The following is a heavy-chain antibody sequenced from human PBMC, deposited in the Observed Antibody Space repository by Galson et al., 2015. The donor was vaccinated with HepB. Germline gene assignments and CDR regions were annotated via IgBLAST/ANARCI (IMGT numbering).Heavy chain of an antibody. V-gene: IGHV3-53*01. J-gene: IGHJ6*02. CDR3: ARDLNYGDYYYYGMDV. D-gene: IGHD4-17*01. Sequence: SLRLSCAASGFTVSSNYMSWVRQAPGKGLEWVSVIYSGGSTYYADSVKGRFTISRDNSKNTLYLQMNSLRAEDTAVYYCARDLNYGDYYYYGMDVWGQGTTVTVSS. CDR2: IYSGGST. CDR1: GFTVSSNY.